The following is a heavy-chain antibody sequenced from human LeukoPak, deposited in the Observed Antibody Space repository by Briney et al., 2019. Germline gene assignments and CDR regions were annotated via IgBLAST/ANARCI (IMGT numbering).Heavy chain of an antibody. Sequence: GGSLRLSCAASGFTVSGNYMSWVRQAPGKGLEWVSIIYSGDSKYYADSVKGRFTISRDNSKNTLYLQMNSLRAEDTAVYYCARVFWEKDGFIGAFDIWGQGTMVSVSS. CDR2: IYSGDSK. CDR1: GFTVSGNY. V-gene: IGHV3-66*01. CDR3: ARVFWEKDGFIGAFDI. D-gene: IGHD3-3*01. J-gene: IGHJ3*02.